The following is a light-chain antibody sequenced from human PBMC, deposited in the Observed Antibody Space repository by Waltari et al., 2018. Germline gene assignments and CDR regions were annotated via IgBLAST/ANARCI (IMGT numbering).Light chain of an antibody. Sequence: EIVLTQSPDTLSSSPGASATLSCRASQSVTGSFLAWYQQKPGQSPRLLIYNTSNRATGIPDRFSGSGSGTHFTLTISRLEPEDFAVYYCQQYGASPSFGGGTKVEVK. CDR2: NTS. CDR1: QSVTGSF. J-gene: IGKJ4*01. CDR3: QQYGASPS. V-gene: IGKV3-20*01.